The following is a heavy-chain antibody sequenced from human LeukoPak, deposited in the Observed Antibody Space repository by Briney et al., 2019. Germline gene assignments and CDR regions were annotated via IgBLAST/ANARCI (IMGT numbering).Heavy chain of an antibody. Sequence: SVKVSCKASGGTFSSYAISWVRQAPGQGLEWMGGIIPIFGTANYAQKFQGRVTITPDESTSTAYMELSSLRSEDTAVYYCARDGDCSGGSCSFDYWGQGTLVTVSS. V-gene: IGHV1-69*13. CDR1: GGTFSSYA. D-gene: IGHD2-15*01. J-gene: IGHJ4*02. CDR2: IIPIFGTA. CDR3: ARDGDCSGGSCSFDY.